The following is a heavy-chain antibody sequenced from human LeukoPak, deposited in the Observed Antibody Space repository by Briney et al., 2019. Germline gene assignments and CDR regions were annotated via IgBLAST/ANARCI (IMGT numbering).Heavy chain of an antibody. CDR2: IRSKANSYVT. CDR3: TSITAAAPFNY. V-gene: IGHV3-73*01. J-gene: IGHJ4*02. D-gene: IGHD6-13*01. Sequence: PGGSLRLSCAASGFTFSGSAMHWVRQASGKGLEWVGRIRSKANSYVTAYAASVKGRFTISRDDSKNTAYPQMNSLKTEDTAVYYCTSITAAAPFNYWGQGTLVTVSS. CDR1: GFTFSGSA.